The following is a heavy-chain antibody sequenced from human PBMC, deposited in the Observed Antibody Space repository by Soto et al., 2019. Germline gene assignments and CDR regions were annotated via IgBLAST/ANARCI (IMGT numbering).Heavy chain of an antibody. CDR1: GFTFSSYG. D-gene: IGHD2-15*01. J-gene: IGHJ4*02. Sequence: QVQLVESGGGVVQPGRSLRLSCAASGFTFSSYGMHWVRQAPGKGLEWVAVISYDGSNKYYADSVKGRFTISRDNSKNTLYLQMNSLRAEDTAVDYCAKDVGSGGSCYFFLGHGRGYDYWGQGTLVTVSS. V-gene: IGHV3-30*18. CDR3: AKDVGSGGSCYFFLGHGRGYDY. CDR2: ISYDGSNK.